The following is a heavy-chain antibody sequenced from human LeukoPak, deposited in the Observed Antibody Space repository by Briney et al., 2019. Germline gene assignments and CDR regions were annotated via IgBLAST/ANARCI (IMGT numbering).Heavy chain of an antibody. J-gene: IGHJ3*02. CDR2: ISSTSSSYI. CDR1: GFTFLSYS. D-gene: IGHD6-13*01. Sequence: GGSLRLSCAASGFTFLSYSMNWVRQAPGKGLEWVSSISSTSSSYIYYADSVKGRFTISRDNAKNSLYLQMNSLRAEDTAVYYCARARGSSWSTDAFDIWGQGTMVTVSS. CDR3: ARARGSSWSTDAFDI. V-gene: IGHV3-21*01.